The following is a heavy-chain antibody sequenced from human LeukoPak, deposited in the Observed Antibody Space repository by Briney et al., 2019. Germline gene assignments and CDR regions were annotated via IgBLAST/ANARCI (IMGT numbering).Heavy chain of an antibody. D-gene: IGHD1/OR15-1a*01. CDR1: GYTLSYYW. CDR3: TRDPRNKGFDP. J-gene: IGHJ5*02. V-gene: IGHV3-74*01. CDR2: INGDGSST. Sequence: GGSLRLSCAASGYTLSYYWMHCVRQAPGKGLVWVSCINGDGSSTNYADSVKGRFTISRDNAKDTLYLEMNSLRAEDTAVYYCTRDPRNKGFDPWGQGTLLTVSS.